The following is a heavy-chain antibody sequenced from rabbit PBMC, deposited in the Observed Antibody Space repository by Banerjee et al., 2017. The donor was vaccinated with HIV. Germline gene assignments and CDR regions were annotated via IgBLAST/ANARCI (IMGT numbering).Heavy chain of an antibody. J-gene: IGHJ6*01. D-gene: IGHD1-1*01. CDR3: AREVEIYTGVVGSGVPNYGMDL. Sequence: QSLEESGGDLVKPGASLTLTCTASGFSFSNNYYMCWVRQAPGKGLEWIACIYAGSSGVTYYANWAKGRFTISKTSSTTVTLQMTSLTAADTATYFCAREVEIYTGVVGSGVPNYGMDLWGPGTLVTVS. V-gene: IGHV1S40*01. CDR2: IYAGSSGVT. CDR1: GFSFSNNYY.